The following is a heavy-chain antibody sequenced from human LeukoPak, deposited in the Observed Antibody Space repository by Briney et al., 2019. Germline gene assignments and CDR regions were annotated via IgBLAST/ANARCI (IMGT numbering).Heavy chain of an antibody. D-gene: IGHD2-15*01. V-gene: IGHV4-34*01. CDR2: IYYSGST. J-gene: IGHJ4*02. CDR3: ARLKNCSGGTCYKPVDY. Sequence: PSETLSLTCAVYGGSFSGYYWSWIRQPPGKGLEWIGSIYYSGSTNYNPSLKSRVTISIDTSKNQFSLKLSSVTAADTAVYYCARLKNCSGGTCYKPVDYWGQGTLVTVSS. CDR1: GGSFSGYY.